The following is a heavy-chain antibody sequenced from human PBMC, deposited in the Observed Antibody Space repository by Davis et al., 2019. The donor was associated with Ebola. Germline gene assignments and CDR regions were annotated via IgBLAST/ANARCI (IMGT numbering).Heavy chain of an antibody. CDR1: GGSISSSSYY. Sequence: GSLRLSCTVSGGSISSSSYYWGWIRQPPGKGLEWIGSIYYSGSTYYNPSLKSRVTISVDTSKNQFSLKLSSVTAADTAVYYCARPEAAFDIWGQGTMVTVSS. J-gene: IGHJ3*02. CDR3: ARPEAAFDI. CDR2: IYYSGST. V-gene: IGHV4-39*01.